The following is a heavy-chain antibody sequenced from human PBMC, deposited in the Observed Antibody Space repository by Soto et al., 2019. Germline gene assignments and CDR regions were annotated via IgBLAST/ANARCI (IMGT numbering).Heavy chain of an antibody. CDR2: IYYSGST. J-gene: IGHJ5*02. Sequence: QVQLQESGPGLVKPSQTLSLTCTVSGGSISSGGYYWSWIRQHPGKGLEWIGYIYYSGSTYYNPSLKSRVTISVDTAKNQFSLKLSSVTAAGTAVYYCARGYCSSTSCHPGYNWFDPWGQGTLVTVSS. CDR3: ARGYCSSTSCHPGYNWFDP. V-gene: IGHV4-31*03. D-gene: IGHD2-2*01. CDR1: GGSISSGGYY.